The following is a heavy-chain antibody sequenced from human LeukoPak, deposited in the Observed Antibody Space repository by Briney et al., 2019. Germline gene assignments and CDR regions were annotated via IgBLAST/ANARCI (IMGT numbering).Heavy chain of an antibody. V-gene: IGHV1-18*01. CDR3: ARDLSYGDYPDY. CDR2: ISAYNGNT. Sequence: ASVKVSCKASGYTFTSYGISWVRQAPGQGLEWMGWISAYNGNTNYAQKLQGRVTMTTDTSTSTAYMELRSRRSDDTAVYYCARDLSYGDYPDYWGQGTLVTVSS. J-gene: IGHJ4*02. CDR1: GYTFTSYG. D-gene: IGHD4-17*01.